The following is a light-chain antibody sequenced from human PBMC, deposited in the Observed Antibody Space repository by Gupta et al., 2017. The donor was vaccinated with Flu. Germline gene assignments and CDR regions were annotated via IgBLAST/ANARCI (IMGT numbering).Light chain of an antibody. CDR3: HQYGSSPG. CDR1: QTVSSTY. Sequence: EIELTQSPATLSSSPGQRATLSCRASQTVSSTYLAWYQQKPDQPPSLLIYGASNRATGIPDRFGDSGSGTDFTLTISRLEPEDFAVYYCHQYGSSPGFGQGTKVEVK. CDR2: GAS. V-gene: IGKV3-20*01. J-gene: IGKJ1*01.